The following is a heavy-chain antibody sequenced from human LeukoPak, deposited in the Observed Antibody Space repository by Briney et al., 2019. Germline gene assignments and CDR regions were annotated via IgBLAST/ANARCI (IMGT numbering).Heavy chain of an antibody. CDR1: GYTFTTYY. CDR2: INPISGST. CDR3: ARDSGIGVAVYSFDY. V-gene: IGHV1-46*01. D-gene: IGHD6-19*01. J-gene: IGHJ4*02. Sequence: ASVTVSCKASGYTFTTYYMHWVRQAPGQGLEWMGIINPISGSTSNAQKFQGRVTITRDTSTSTVNMELSSLRAEDTAVYYCARDSGIGVAVYSFDYWGQGTLVTVSS.